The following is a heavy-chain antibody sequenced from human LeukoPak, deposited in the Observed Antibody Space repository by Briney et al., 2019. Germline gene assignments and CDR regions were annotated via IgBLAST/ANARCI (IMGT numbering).Heavy chain of an antibody. J-gene: IGHJ3*02. V-gene: IGHV7-4-1*02. CDR3: ARFIVVPAAMRASSAFDI. CDR1: GYTFTSYV. Sequence: ASVKVSCKASGYTFTSYVMNWVRQAPGQGLEWMGRINTNTGNPTYAQGFTGRFVFSLDTSVSTAYLQISSLKAEDTAVYYCARFIVVPAAMRASSAFDIWGQGTMVTVSS. CDR2: INTNTGNP. D-gene: IGHD2-2*01.